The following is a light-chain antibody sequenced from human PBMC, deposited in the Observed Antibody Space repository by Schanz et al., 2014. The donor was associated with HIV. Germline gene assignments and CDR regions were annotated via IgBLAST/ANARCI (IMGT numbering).Light chain of an antibody. CDR3: QSYDSTLSAWV. J-gene: IGLJ3*02. CDR2: EVN. Sequence: QSALTQPASVSGSPGQSVTISCTGTSRDIGSYNFVSWYQHHPAEPPKLIIYEVNKRPSGVPERFSGSQSGTSASLAITGLQAEDEADYYCQSYDSTLSAWVFGGGTKLTVL. CDR1: SRDIGSYNF. V-gene: IGLV2-8*01.